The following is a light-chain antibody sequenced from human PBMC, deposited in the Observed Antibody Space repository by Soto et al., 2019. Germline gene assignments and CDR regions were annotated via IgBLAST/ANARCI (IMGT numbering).Light chain of an antibody. V-gene: IGLV2-23*02. CDR1: SSDVGSYDL. CDR3: CSFVRTNGLL. Sequence: QSALTQPASVSGSTGQSITISCTGTSSDVGSYDLVSWYQHHSGKAPKIIIYEVNKRPSGISDRFSGSKSGNTASLTISGLQAEDEADYFCCSFVRTNGLLFGVWTKLTVL. CDR2: EVN. J-gene: IGLJ2*01.